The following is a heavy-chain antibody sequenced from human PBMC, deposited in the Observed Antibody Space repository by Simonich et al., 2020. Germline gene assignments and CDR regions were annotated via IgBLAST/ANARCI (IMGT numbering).Heavy chain of an antibody. Sequence: QVQLVQSGAEVKKPGASVKVSCKASGYTFTSYGISWVRQAPGQGLEWMGGSSAYKGNTNYAQKLQGRVTMTTDTSTSTAYMELRSLRSDDTAVYYCARASRGTWWYYYFDYWGQGTLVTVSS. V-gene: IGHV1-18*01. CDR3: ARASRGTWWYYYFDY. CDR2: SSAYKGNT. D-gene: IGHD2-15*01. J-gene: IGHJ4*02. CDR1: GYTFTSYG.